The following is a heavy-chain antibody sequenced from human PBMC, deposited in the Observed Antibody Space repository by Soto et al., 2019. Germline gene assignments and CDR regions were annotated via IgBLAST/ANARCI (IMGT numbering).Heavy chain of an antibody. CDR1: GYTFTGYY. D-gene: IGHD3-22*01. CDR2: INPNSGGT. Sequence: ASVKVSCKASGYTFTGYYMHWVRQSPGQGLEWMGWINPNSGGTNDAQKFQGRVTMTRDTSISPAHMELSRLRSDDTAVYYCASYDSSGYYAYYYYGMDGWGQGTMVTVSS. V-gene: IGHV1-2*02. CDR3: ASYDSSGYYAYYYYGMDG. J-gene: IGHJ6*02.